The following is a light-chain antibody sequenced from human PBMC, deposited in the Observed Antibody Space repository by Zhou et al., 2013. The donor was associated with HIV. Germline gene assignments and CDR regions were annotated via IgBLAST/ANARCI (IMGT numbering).Light chain of an antibody. Sequence: EIVLTQSPGTLSLSPGEGATLSCRASHTISANYLAWYQQKPGQAPRLLVYGASTRATGIPDRFRGSGSGTEFTLTITSLQSEDFAVYYCQQFTNWGTFGQGTKLEIK. CDR3: QQFTNWGT. V-gene: IGKV3D-15*01. CDR2: GAS. J-gene: IGKJ2*01. CDR1: HTISAN.